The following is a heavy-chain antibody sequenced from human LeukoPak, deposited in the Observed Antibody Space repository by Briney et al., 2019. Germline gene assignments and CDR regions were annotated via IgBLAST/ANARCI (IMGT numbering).Heavy chain of an antibody. J-gene: IGHJ6*03. CDR2: ISGSGGST. V-gene: IGHV3-23*01. CDR3: AKCILTGYYKGYMDV. CDR1: GFTFSSHG. D-gene: IGHD3-9*01. Sequence: AGGTLRPSCAASGFTFSSHGMSWVRQAPGKGLEWVSAISGSGGSTYYADSVKGRFTISRDNSKNTLYLQMNSLRAEDTAVYYCAKCILTGYYKGYMDVWGKGTTVTISS.